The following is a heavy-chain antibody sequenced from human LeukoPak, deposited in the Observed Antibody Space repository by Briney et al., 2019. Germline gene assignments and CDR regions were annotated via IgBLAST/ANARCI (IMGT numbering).Heavy chain of an antibody. Sequence: PGGSLRLSCAASGFTFSSYSMNWVRQAPGKGLEWVSSISSSSSYIYYADSVKGRFTISRDNAKNSLYLQMNSLRAEDTAVYYCAREDTWYYYGSGSYYTTYGMDVWGQGTTVTVSS. CDR2: ISSSSSYI. CDR1: GFTFSSYS. D-gene: IGHD3-10*01. J-gene: IGHJ6*02. V-gene: IGHV3-21*01. CDR3: AREDTWYYYGSGSYYTTYGMDV.